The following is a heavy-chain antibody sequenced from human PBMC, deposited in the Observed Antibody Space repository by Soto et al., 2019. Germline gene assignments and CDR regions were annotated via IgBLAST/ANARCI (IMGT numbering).Heavy chain of an antibody. V-gene: IGHV1-69*01. CDR1: GGTFSSYA. CDR3: ATHIVVVVAATRTTDNWFDP. CDR2: IIPIFGTA. J-gene: IGHJ5*02. Sequence: SVKVSCKAAGGTFSSYAISWVLQAPGQGLEWMGGIIPIFGTANYAQKFQGRVTITADESTSTAYMELSSLRSEDTAVYYCATHIVVVVAATRTTDNWFDPWGQGTLVTVSS. D-gene: IGHD2-15*01.